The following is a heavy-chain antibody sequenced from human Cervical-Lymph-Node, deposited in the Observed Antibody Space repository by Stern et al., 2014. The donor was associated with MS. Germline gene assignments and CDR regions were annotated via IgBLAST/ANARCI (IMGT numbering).Heavy chain of an antibody. CDR3: ATLGY. Sequence: EVQLVESGGGLVPPGRSLRLSCVASGFTFDDYTVTWVRQAPGKGLEWVSGIRWNSGFTGYAGSVEGRFTMSRDTAKNSLYLQMNSLRPDDTALYYCATLGYWGQGTLVTVSS. D-gene: IGHD1-26*01. CDR2: IRWNSGFT. CDR1: GFTFDDYT. J-gene: IGHJ4*02. V-gene: IGHV3-9*01.